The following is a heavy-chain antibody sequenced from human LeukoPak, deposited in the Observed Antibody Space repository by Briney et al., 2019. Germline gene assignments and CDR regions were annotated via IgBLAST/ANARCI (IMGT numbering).Heavy chain of an antibody. Sequence: GGSLRLSCAASGFTFSSYAMSWVRQAPGKGLEWVSGISWDSGSVDSADSVKGRFTISRDNARNSLYLQMNSLRAEDTALYYCAKGNSYDSSGLPFDYWGQGTLVTVSS. CDR1: GFTFSSYA. CDR3: AKGNSYDSSGLPFDY. J-gene: IGHJ4*02. CDR2: ISWDSGSV. V-gene: IGHV3-9*01. D-gene: IGHD3-22*01.